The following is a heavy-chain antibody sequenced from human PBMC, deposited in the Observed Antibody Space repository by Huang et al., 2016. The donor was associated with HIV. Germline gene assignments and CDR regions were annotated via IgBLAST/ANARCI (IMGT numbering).Heavy chain of an antibody. J-gene: IGHJ3*02. Sequence: QLQLQGSGPGLVKPSETLSLTCTVSGGSITSSSYYWGWIRQPPGKGLEWVGSIDYSGSTDDHPSLKSRVTVSVDTSKNQFSLKLSSVTAADTAVYYCARHFSYYDSSGYTPWDAFDIWGQGTMVTVSS. CDR3: ARHFSYYDSSGYTPWDAFDI. V-gene: IGHV4-39*01. CDR2: IDYSGST. CDR1: GGSITSSSYY. D-gene: IGHD3-22*01.